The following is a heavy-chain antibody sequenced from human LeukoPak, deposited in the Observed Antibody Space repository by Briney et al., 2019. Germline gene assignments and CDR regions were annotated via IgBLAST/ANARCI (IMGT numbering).Heavy chain of an antibody. V-gene: IGHV1-2*02. J-gene: IGHJ4*02. D-gene: IGHD2-2*01. Sequence: ASVKVSCKASGYTFTGYYMHWVRQAPGQGLEWMGWINPNSGGTNYARKFQGRVTMTRDTSISTAYMELSRLRSDDTAVYYCARSLLGYCSSTSCPREYQGYWGRGTLVTVSS. CDR2: INPNSGGT. CDR3: ARSLLGYCSSTSCPREYQGY. CDR1: GYTFTGYY.